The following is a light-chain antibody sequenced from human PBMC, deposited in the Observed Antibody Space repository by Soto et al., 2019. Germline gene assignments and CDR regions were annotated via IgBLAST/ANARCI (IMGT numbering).Light chain of an antibody. J-gene: IGKJ1*01. V-gene: IGKV3-15*01. Sequence: DMVMTQSPATLSVSPWEIATLSCRASQSVSSNLAWYQQKPGQAPRLLIYGASTRATGIPARFSGSGSGTEFTLTISSLQSEDFAVYYRQQYNNWPRTFGQGTKVDIK. CDR3: QQYNNWPRT. CDR1: QSVSSN. CDR2: GAS.